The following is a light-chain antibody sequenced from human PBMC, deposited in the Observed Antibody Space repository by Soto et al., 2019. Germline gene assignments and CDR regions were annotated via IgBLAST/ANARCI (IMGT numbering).Light chain of an antibody. J-gene: IGKJ1*01. V-gene: IGKV1-5*01. Sequence: DIQMPHSPSTLSASVGGRVTITCRASQSISSCLAWYQQKPGKAPKLLIYDASSLESGVTSRFSGSGSGTEFTLTISSLQPDDFATYYCQQYNSYSLPFGQGAKVDIK. CDR1: QSISSC. CDR2: DAS. CDR3: QQYNSYSLP.